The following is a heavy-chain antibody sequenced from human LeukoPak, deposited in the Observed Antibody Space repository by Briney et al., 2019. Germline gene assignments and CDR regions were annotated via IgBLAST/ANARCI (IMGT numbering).Heavy chain of an antibody. J-gene: IGHJ4*02. CDR2: IIPIFGTA. CDR3: ARIDYGDYYFDY. CDR1: GGTFSSYA. D-gene: IGHD4-17*01. Sequence: SVKVSCKASGGTFSSYAISWVRQAPGQGLEWMGGIIPIFGTANYAQKFQGRVTITADESTSTAYMELSSLRSEDTAVYYCARIDYGDYYFDYWGQGTLVTVSS. V-gene: IGHV1-69*13.